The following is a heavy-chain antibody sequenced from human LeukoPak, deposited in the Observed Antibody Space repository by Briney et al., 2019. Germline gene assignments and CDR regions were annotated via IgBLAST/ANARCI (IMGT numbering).Heavy chain of an antibody. CDR2: IYYSGST. J-gene: IGHJ3*02. Sequence: SETLSLTRTVSGGSISSGGYYWSWIRQHPGKGLEWIGYIYYSGSTYYNPSLKSRVTISVDTSKNQFSLKLSSVTAADTAVYYCARDSVETYYYDSSGYHDAFDIWGQGTMVTVSS. V-gene: IGHV4-31*03. D-gene: IGHD3-22*01. CDR1: GGSISSGGYY. CDR3: ARDSVETYYYDSSGYHDAFDI.